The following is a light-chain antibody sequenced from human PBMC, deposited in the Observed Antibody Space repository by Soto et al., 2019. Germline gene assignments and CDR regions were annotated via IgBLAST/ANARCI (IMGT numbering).Light chain of an antibody. CDR2: LNSDGSQ. CDR3: QTWGTGFWV. Sequence: QSVLTQSPSASASLGASVKLTCTLSSGHSSYAIAWHQQQPEKGPRYLMKLNSDGSQSKGDGIPDRFSGSSSGAERYLTISSLQSEDEADYYCQTWGTGFWVFGGGTKLTVL. V-gene: IGLV4-69*01. CDR1: SGHSSYA. J-gene: IGLJ3*02.